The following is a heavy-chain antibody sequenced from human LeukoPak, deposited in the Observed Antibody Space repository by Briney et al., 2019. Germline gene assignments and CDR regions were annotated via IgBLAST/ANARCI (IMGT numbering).Heavy chain of an antibody. D-gene: IGHD1-26*01. J-gene: IGHJ4*02. CDR2: MNPNSGDT. Sequence: ASVKVSCKASGYAXTGYYMHWVRQAPGQGLEWMGWMNPNSGDTTYAQKFQGRVTMTRDTSISTAYMELSRLRSDDTAVYYCARVADYSPGLTNVPYWGQGTLVTVSS. CDR3: ARVADYSPGLTNVPY. V-gene: IGHV1-2*02. CDR1: GYAXTGYY.